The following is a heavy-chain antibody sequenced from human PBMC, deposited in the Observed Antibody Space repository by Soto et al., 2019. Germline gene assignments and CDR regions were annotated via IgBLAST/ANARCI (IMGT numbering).Heavy chain of an antibody. V-gene: IGHV4-59*01. J-gene: IGHJ5*02. CDR1: GGSISSYY. CDR2: IYYSGST. Sequence: SETLSLTCTVSGGSISSYYWSWIRQPPGKGLEWIGYIYYSGSTNYNPSLKSRVTISVDTSKNQFSLKLSSVTAADTAVDYCARVTQQLDGDWFDPWGQGTLVTVSS. CDR3: ARVTQQLDGDWFDP. D-gene: IGHD6-13*01.